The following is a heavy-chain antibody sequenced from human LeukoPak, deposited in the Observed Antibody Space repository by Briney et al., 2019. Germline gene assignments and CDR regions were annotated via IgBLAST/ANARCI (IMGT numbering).Heavy chain of an antibody. Sequence: PGRSLRLSCAASGFTFSTYGMHWVRQAPGKGLEWVAVISYDGSNKYYADSVKGRFTISRDNSKITLYLQMNSLRAEDTAVYYCAKDQAIGRDGYNSLRYYFDYWGQGTLVTVSS. CDR2: ISYDGSNK. CDR1: GFTFSTYG. D-gene: IGHD5-24*01. V-gene: IGHV3-30*18. CDR3: AKDQAIGRDGYNSLRYYFDY. J-gene: IGHJ4*02.